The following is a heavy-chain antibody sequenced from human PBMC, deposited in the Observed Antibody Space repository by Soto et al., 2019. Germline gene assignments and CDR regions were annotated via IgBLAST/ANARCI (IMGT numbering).Heavy chain of an antibody. D-gene: IGHD3-10*01. CDR1: GGSISSYY. Sequence: SETLSLTCTVSGGSISSYYWSWIRQPPGKGLEWIGYIYYSGSTNYNPSLKSRVTISVDTSKNQFSLKLSSVTAADTAVYYCAILHYYGSGSYYRSYWFDPWGQGTLVTVSS. J-gene: IGHJ5*02. V-gene: IGHV4-59*01. CDR2: IYYSGST. CDR3: AILHYYGSGSYYRSYWFDP.